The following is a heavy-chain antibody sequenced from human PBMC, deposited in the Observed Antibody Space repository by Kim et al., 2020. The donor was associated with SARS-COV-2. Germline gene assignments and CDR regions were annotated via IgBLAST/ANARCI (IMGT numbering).Heavy chain of an antibody. CDR3: ARDPGDTNYYGSSY. J-gene: IGHJ4*02. Sequence: AQKFQGRLTITADESTSTAYMELSSLRSEDTAVYYCARDPGDTNYYGSSYWGQGTLVTVSS. V-gene: IGHV1-69*01. D-gene: IGHD3-10*01.